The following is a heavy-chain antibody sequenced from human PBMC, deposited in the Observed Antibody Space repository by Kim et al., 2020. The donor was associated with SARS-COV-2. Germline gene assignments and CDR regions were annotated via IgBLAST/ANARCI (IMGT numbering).Heavy chain of an antibody. J-gene: IGHJ4*02. CDR2: ISSSSSTI. V-gene: IGHV3-48*02. D-gene: IGHD3-3*01. CDR1: GFTFSNYS. Sequence: GGSLRLSCAASGFTFSNYSMNWVRQAPGKGLEWVSYISSSSSTIYYADSVKGRFTISRDHAKNSLYLQMNSLRDEDTAGYYCARVSGFWSGFFDYWGQGTLVTVSS. CDR3: ARVSGFWSGFFDY.